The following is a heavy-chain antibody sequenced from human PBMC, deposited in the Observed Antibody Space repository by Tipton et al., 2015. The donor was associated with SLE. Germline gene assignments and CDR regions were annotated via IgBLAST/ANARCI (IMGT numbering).Heavy chain of an antibody. D-gene: IGHD3-22*01. CDR2: IRYDGSNK. J-gene: IGHJ4*02. V-gene: IGHV3-30*02. CDR3: AKVPGWGMIGSSGYNSFDY. CDR1: GFTFSSYG. Sequence: SLRLSCAASGFTFSSYGMHWVRQAPGKGLEWVAFIRYDGSNKYYADSVKGRFTISRDNSKNTLYLQMNSLRAEDTAVYYCAKVPGWGMIGSSGYNSFDYWGQVTLVTVSS.